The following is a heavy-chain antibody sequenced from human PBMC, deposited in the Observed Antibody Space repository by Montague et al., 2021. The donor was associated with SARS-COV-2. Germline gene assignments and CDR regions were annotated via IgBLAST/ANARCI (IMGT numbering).Heavy chain of an antibody. CDR2: IDWDDDK. CDR3: ARIQATVSAFDI. D-gene: IGHD4-17*01. J-gene: IGHJ3*02. V-gene: IGHV2-70*11. CDR1: GFSLSTSGMC. Sequence: PALVKPTQTLTLTCTFSGFSLSTSGMCVNWIRQPPGKALEWLARIDWDDDKYYSTSPKTRLIISKDTSKNQVVLTMTNMDPVDTATYYCARIQATVSAFDIWGQGTMVTVSS.